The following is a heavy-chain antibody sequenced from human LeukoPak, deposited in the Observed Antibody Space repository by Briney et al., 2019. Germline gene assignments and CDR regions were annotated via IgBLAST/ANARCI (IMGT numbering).Heavy chain of an antibody. CDR3: ARAWVDYGDYYFDY. J-gene: IGHJ4*02. CDR1: VGSISSYY. CDR2: ICYSVST. Sequence: PSETLSLTCTVSVGSISSYYWSWIRQPPSKGLEWIGYICYSVSTNDNPFLKSRVTISVDTSKHQFSLKLSSVTAADTAVYYCARAWVDYGDYYFDYWGQGTLVTVSS. D-gene: IGHD4-17*01. V-gene: IGHV4-59*01.